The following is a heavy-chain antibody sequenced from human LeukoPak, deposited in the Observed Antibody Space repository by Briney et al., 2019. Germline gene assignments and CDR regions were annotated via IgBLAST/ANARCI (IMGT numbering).Heavy chain of an antibody. CDR3: ARGPNYYDSSGYYAPVDI. D-gene: IGHD3-22*01. CDR1: GFIFDDYG. J-gene: IGHJ3*02. V-gene: IGHV3-48*03. CDR2: ISSSGSTI. Sequence: PGGSLRLSCAAFGFIFDDYGMSWVRQAPGKGLEWVSYISSSGSTIYYADSVKGRFTISRDNAKNSLYLQMNSLRAEDTAVYYCARGPNYYDSSGYYAPVDIWGQGTMVTVSS.